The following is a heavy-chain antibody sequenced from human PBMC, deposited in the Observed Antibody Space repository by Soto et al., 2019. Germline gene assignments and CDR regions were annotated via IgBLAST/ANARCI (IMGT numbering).Heavy chain of an antibody. CDR1: GYSFTSYC. J-gene: IGHJ3*02. V-gene: IGHV5-51*01. CDR3: AKDAMIVVDPNIGCNAFDI. CDR2: IYPGDSDT. D-gene: IGHD3-22*01. Sequence: VESLKISCKGSGYSFTSYCIGWVRQMPGKGLEWMGIIYPGDSDTRYSPSFQGQVTISADKSISTAYLQMNSLRAEDTAVYYCAKDAMIVVDPNIGCNAFDIWGQGTMVTVS.